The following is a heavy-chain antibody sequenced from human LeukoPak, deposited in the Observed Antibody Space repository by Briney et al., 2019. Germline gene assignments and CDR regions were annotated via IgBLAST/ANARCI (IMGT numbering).Heavy chain of an antibody. Sequence: SGALSLTCAVSGGSISSSNWWSWVRQPPGKGLEWIGEIYHSGSTNYNPSLKSRVTISVDKSKNQFSLKLSSVTAADTAVYYCARVSPVVDDAFDIWGQGTMVTVSS. CDR3: ARVSPVVDDAFDI. CDR2: IYHSGST. D-gene: IGHD2-15*01. CDR1: GGSISSSNW. V-gene: IGHV4-4*02. J-gene: IGHJ3*02.